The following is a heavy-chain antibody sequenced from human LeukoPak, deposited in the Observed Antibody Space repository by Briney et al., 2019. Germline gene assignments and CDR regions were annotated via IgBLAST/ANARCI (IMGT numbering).Heavy chain of an antibody. Sequence: SETLSLTCTVSGDSFSSNNYWTWVRQPPGKGLEWIGEIYRSGATNYNPSLRGRVTVSLDKSKNQFSLRLNSVTAADTAIYYCARNAGYSDLNYWGQGVLVTVSS. CDR1: GDSFSSNNY. CDR2: IYRSGAT. CDR3: ARNAGYSDLNY. J-gene: IGHJ4*02. V-gene: IGHV4-4*02. D-gene: IGHD3-22*01.